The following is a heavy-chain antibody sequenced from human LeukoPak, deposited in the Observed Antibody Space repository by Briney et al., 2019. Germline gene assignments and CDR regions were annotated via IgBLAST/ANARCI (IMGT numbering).Heavy chain of an antibody. Sequence: SVKVSCKASGGTFSSYAISWVRQAPGQGLEWMGRIIPILGIADYAQKFQGRVTITRNTSISTAYMELSSLRSEDTAVYYCARGGQQQLAHYYYYYMDVWGKGTTVTVSS. V-gene: IGHV1-69*04. CDR2: IIPILGIA. CDR1: GGTFSSYA. D-gene: IGHD6-13*01. J-gene: IGHJ6*03. CDR3: ARGGQQQLAHYYYYYMDV.